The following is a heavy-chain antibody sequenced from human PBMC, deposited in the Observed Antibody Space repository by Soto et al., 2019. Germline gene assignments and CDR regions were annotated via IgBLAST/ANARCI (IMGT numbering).Heavy chain of an antibody. CDR2: INANNGNT. J-gene: IGHJ4*02. CDR3: ARDSSGYYGGFDY. D-gene: IGHD3-22*01. V-gene: IGHV1-18*04. Sequence: ASVKVSCKASGYTFTGYYMHWVRQAPGQGLEWMGWINANNGNTNYAQKLQGRVTMTTDTSTSTAYMELRSLRSDDTAVYYCARDSSGYYGGFDYWGQGTLVTVSS. CDR1: GYTFTGYY.